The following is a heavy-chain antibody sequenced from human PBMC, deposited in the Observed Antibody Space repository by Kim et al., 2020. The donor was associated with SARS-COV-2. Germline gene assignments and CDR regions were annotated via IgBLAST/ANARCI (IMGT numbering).Heavy chain of an antibody. V-gene: IGHV3-23*01. CDR2: ISGSGGNT. CDR1: GFTFSNYG. J-gene: IGHJ4*02. CDR3: AKRITPSGSSGWMGLDC. Sequence: GGSLRLSCAASGFTFSNYGMAWVRQAPGKGLEWVSLISGSGGNTYYADSVKGRFTISRDNSNNILYLQMNSLRPEDTALYYCAKRITPSGSSGWMGLDCWGQGTLVSVSP. D-gene: IGHD6-19*01.